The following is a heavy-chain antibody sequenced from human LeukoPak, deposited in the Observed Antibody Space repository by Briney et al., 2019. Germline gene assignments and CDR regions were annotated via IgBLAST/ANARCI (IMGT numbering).Heavy chain of an antibody. J-gene: IGHJ4*02. CDR2: ISAYNGNT. Sequence: ASVKVSCKASGYTFTSYGISWVRQAPGQGLEWMGWISAYNGNTNYAQKFQGRVTITADKSTSTAYMELSSLRSEDTAVYYCARGPSPTFDYWGQGTLVTVSS. CDR3: ARGPSPTFDY. V-gene: IGHV1-18*01. CDR1: GYTFTSYG.